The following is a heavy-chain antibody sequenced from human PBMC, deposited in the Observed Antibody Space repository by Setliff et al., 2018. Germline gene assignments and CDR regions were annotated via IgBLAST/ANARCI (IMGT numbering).Heavy chain of an antibody. CDR1: GGSISSYY. Sequence: SETLSLTCTVSGGSISSYYWGWIRQPAGKGLEWIGHIYIGGSANYNPSLKSRVTISMDTSKNQFSLKVSSVTAADTAVYYCARSFSRREKFLLDYWGQGALVTVSS. J-gene: IGHJ4*02. CDR2: IYIGGSA. CDR3: ARSFSRREKFLLDY. V-gene: IGHV4-4*07.